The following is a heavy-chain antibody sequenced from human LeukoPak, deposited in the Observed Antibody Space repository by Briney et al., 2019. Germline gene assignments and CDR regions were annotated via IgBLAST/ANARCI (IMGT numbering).Heavy chain of an antibody. CDR2: VNSDGSRI. Sequence: GGSLRLSCAASGFTFSNYWMHWVRQAPGKGLVWVSRVNSDGSRINYADCVKGRFTISRDNAENTLYLQMDSLRVEDTAVYYCARGYYDHSTYPNLHWGQGTLVTVSS. CDR1: GFTFSNYW. D-gene: IGHD3-22*01. J-gene: IGHJ1*01. V-gene: IGHV3-74*01. CDR3: ARGYYDHSTYPNLH.